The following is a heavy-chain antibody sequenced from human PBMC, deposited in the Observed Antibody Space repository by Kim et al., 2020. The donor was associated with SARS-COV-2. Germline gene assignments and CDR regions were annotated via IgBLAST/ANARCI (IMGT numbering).Heavy chain of an antibody. CDR3: AREGSGSYNWLDP. CDR2: INGGNGNT. CDR1: GYTFDTYA. J-gene: IGHJ5*02. Sequence: ASVKVSCKASGYTFDTYALYCVRQAPGQRFEWMGWINGGNGNTRYSQNFQGRVTITRDTSATTAYMELSSLTSKDTAVYYCAREGSGSYNWLDPWGQGTLVTVSS. V-gene: IGHV1-3*01. D-gene: IGHD3-10*01.